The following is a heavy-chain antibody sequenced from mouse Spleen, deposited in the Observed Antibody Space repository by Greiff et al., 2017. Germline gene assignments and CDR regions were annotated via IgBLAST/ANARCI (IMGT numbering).Heavy chain of an antibody. CDR2: IYPSDSYT. CDR1: GYTFTSYW. J-gene: IGHJ4*01. CDR3: ARWGTTVGYAMDY. D-gene: IGHD1-1*01. Sequence: QVQLQQPGAELVRPGASVKLSCKASGYTFTSYWINWVKQRPGQGLEWIGNIYPSDSYTNYNQKFKDKATLTVDKSSSTAYMQLSSPTSEDSAVYYCARWGTTVGYAMDYWGQGTSVTVSS. V-gene: IGHV1-69*02.